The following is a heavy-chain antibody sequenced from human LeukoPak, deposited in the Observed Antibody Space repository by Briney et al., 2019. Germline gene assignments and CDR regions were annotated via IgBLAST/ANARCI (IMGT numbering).Heavy chain of an antibody. D-gene: IGHD2-15*01. CDR1: GGSISSYY. CDR2: IYYSGNN. V-gene: IGHV4-59*01. CDR3: ARVRNGCSGGSCYSGPRSYYFDY. Sequence: SETQSLTCTVSGGSISSYYWSWIRQPPGNGLEWIGYIYYSGNNNNNPSLKSRVTISVDTSKNQFSLKLSSVTAADTAVYYCARVRNGCSGGSCYSGPRSYYFDYWGQGTLVTVSS. J-gene: IGHJ4*02.